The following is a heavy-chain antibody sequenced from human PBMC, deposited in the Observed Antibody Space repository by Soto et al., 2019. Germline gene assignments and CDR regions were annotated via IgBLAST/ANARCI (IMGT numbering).Heavy chain of an antibody. D-gene: IGHD3-10*01. CDR2: INHSGST. Sequence: SETLSLTCAVYGGSFSGYYWSWIRQPPGKGLEWIGEINHSGSTNYNPSLKSRVTISVDTSKNQFSLKLSSVTAAGTAVYYCARGISDTIYYYYYYLDVWGKGTTVTVSS. V-gene: IGHV4-34*01. J-gene: IGHJ6*03. CDR3: ARGISDTIYYYYYYLDV. CDR1: GGSFSGYY.